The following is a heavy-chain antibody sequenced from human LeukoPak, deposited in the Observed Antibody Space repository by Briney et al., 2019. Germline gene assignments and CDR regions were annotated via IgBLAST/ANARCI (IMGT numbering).Heavy chain of an antibody. CDR3: ARENDGFDL. J-gene: IGHJ3*01. CDR2: IKQDGSQK. V-gene: IGHV3-7*04. CDR1: GFTSSSYW. Sequence: GGSLRLSCAASGFTSSSYWTSWVRQAPGKGLEWVGNIKQDGSQKYYMDSVKGRVTISRDNAKNSVDLQMNSLRAEDTAVYYCARENDGFDLWGQGTMVTVSS.